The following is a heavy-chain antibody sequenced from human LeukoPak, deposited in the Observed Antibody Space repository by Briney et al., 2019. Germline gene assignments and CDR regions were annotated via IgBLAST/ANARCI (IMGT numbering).Heavy chain of an antibody. CDR1: GYPISSGYH. V-gene: IGHV4-38-2*02. D-gene: IGHD7-27*01. Sequence: SGTLSLTCVVSGYPISSGYHWGWIRQPPGEGLEWIGSVYRSGSTYYNPSLKSRVTISVDTSKNQISLKLRSVTAADTAVYYCARENWVFDYWGQGILVTVSS. J-gene: IGHJ4*02. CDR2: VYRSGST. CDR3: ARENWVFDY.